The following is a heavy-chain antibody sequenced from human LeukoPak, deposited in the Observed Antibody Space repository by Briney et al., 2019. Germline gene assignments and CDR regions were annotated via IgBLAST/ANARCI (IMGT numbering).Heavy chain of an antibody. D-gene: IGHD6-19*01. CDR1: GGSISSGGYY. J-gene: IGHJ4*02. CDR3: ARGYSSGWYFFDY. V-gene: IGHV4-31*03. CDR2: IYYSGST. Sequence: SETLSLTCTVSGGSISSGGYYWSWIRQHPGKGLEWIGYIYYSGSTYYNPSLKSRVTISVDTSKNQFSLKLSSVTAADTAVYYCARGYSSGWYFFDYWGQGTLVTVSS.